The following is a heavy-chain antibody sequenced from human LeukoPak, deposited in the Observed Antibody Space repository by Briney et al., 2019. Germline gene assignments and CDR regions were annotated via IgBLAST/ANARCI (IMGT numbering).Heavy chain of an antibody. Sequence: GGSLRLSCAASGFTFSNYGMHWVRQAPGKGLEWVAGIWHDGSEKYYADSVKGRFTISRDNSKNTMNLQMNSLRAEDTAVYYCARVLVRDLFDYWGQGTLVTVSS. D-gene: IGHD2-2*01. CDR1: GFTFSNYG. J-gene: IGHJ4*02. CDR2: IWHDGSEK. V-gene: IGHV3-33*01. CDR3: ARVLVRDLFDY.